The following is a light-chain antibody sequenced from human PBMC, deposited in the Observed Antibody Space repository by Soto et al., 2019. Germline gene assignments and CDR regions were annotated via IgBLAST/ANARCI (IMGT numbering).Light chain of an antibody. Sequence: DIVMTQSPDSLAVSLGERATIKCKSSQSVLYSSNNNNYLAWFQQKPGQPPKLLFYWASTRASGVPDRFSGSGSGTDFTLTISSLQAEDVAVYYCQQYYNTPITFGQGTRLEIK. CDR3: QQYYNTPIT. CDR1: QSVLYSSNNNNY. V-gene: IGKV4-1*01. CDR2: WAS. J-gene: IGKJ5*01.